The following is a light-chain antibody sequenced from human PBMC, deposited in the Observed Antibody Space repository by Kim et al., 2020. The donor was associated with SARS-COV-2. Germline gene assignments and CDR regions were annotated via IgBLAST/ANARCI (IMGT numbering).Light chain of an antibody. J-gene: IGLJ2*01. V-gene: IGLV2-14*03. CDR1: SSDLGAMF. Sequence: PGQSITISCTGTSSDLGAMFVSWYQQHPGKAPKLVIYDVTNRPSGISSRFSGSKSGSTASLSISGLQADDEAIYYCSSYTTSNTLVFGGGTQLTVL. CDR3: SSYTTSNTLV. CDR2: DVT.